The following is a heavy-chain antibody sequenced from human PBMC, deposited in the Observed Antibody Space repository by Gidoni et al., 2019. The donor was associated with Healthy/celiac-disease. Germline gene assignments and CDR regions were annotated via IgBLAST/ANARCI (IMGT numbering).Heavy chain of an antibody. D-gene: IGHD2-8*01. V-gene: IGHV3-30-3*01. Sequence: QVQLVESGGGVVQPGRSLRLSCAASGFTFSSYARHWVRQAPGTGLEWVAVISYDGSNKYYADSVKGRFTISRDNSKNTLYLQMNSLRAEDTAVYYCARDNGGNPDYWGQGTLVTVSS. CDR3: ARDNGGNPDY. J-gene: IGHJ4*02. CDR2: ISYDGSNK. CDR1: GFTFSSYA.